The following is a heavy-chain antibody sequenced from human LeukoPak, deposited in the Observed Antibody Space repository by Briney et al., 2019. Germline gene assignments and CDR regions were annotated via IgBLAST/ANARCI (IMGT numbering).Heavy chain of an antibody. V-gene: IGHV1-69*13. Sequence: SVKVSCKASGGTFGSYAISWVRQAPGQGLEWMGGIIPIFGTANYAQKFQGRVTITADESTSTAYMELSSLRSEDTAVYYCASPYLNTRIAAADYYFDYWGQGTLVTVSS. CDR1: GGTFGSYA. J-gene: IGHJ4*02. D-gene: IGHD6-13*01. CDR3: ASPYLNTRIAAADYYFDY. CDR2: IIPIFGTA.